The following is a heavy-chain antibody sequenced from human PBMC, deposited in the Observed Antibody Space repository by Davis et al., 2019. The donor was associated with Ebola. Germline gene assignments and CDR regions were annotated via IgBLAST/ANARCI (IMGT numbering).Heavy chain of an antibody. CDR3: ARHWQYAFDI. CDR1: GGSISSGGYY. Sequence: PSETLSLTCTVSGGSISSGGYYWSWIRQHPGKGLEWIGYIYYSGSTNYNPSLKSRVTISVDTSKNHFSLRLTSVTAADTAVYYCARHWQYAFDIWGQGTLVTVSS. J-gene: IGHJ3*02. V-gene: IGHV4-61*03. CDR2: IYYSGST.